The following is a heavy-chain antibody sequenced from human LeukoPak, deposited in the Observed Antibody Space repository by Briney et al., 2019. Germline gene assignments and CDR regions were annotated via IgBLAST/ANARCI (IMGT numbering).Heavy chain of an antibody. V-gene: IGHV1-8*01. D-gene: IGHD3-3*01. CDR3: ASLRFMEWLFHRSYYYGMDV. Sequence: ASVKVSCKASGYTFTSYDINWVRQATGQGLEWMGWMNPNSGNTGYAQKFQGRVTMTRNTSISTAYMELSSLRSEDTAVYYCASLRFMEWLFHRSYYYGMDVWGQGTTVTVSS. J-gene: IGHJ6*02. CDR2: MNPNSGNT. CDR1: GYTFTSYD.